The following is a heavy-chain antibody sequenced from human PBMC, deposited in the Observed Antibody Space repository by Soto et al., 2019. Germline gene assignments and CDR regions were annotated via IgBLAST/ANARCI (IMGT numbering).Heavy chain of an antibody. CDR1: GFTFSSYA. D-gene: IGHD3-3*01. V-gene: IGHV3-23*01. CDR2: ISGSGGST. Sequence: GGSLRLSCAASGFTFSSYAMSWVRQAPGKGLEWVSAISGSGGSTYYADSVKGRFTISRDNSKNTLYLQMNSLRAEDTAVYYCAKDRGEDYDFWSGYEDAFDIWGQGTMVTVSS. CDR3: AKDRGEDYDFWSGYEDAFDI. J-gene: IGHJ3*02.